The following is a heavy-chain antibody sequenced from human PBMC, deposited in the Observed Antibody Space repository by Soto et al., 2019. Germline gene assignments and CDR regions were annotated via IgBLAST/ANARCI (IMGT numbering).Heavy chain of an antibody. D-gene: IGHD6-19*01. J-gene: IGHJ4*02. CDR2: ISGSGSRT. Sequence: GGSLRLSCAASGFTFSSYAMSWVRQAPGKGLEWVSAISGSGSRTYYADSVKGRFTFSRDNSKKTLYLQMNSLRAEDTAVYYCARAGVAVAGTFDYWGQGTLVTVSS. V-gene: IGHV3-23*01. CDR3: ARAGVAVAGTFDY. CDR1: GFTFSSYA.